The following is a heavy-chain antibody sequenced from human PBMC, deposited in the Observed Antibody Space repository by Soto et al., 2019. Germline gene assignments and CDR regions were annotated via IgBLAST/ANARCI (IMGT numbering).Heavy chain of an antibody. CDR1: GFTFSTYA. J-gene: IGHJ4*02. CDR2: ISANGQGL. D-gene: IGHD1-7*01. Sequence: PGGSLRLSCAASGFTFSTYALSWVRQAPGKGLEWVSAISANGQGLYYADSVRGRFTISRDNSKNTIFLHMDSLRAEDTAGYYCAKDRNYPRDQFHYWGQGTLVTVSS. V-gene: IGHV3-23*01. CDR3: AKDRNYPRDQFHY.